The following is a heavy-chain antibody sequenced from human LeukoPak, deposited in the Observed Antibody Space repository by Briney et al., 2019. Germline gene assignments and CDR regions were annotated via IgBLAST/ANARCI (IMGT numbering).Heavy chain of an antibody. CDR3: VRALPKDY. J-gene: IGHJ4*02. Sequence: GGSLRLSCAASGFTFSSYAMNWVRQAPGKGLEWVSTISGSGGTTYYADSVKGRFTISRDNSNNRLFLQMNGLRAEDTAVYYCVRALPKDYWGQGTLVTVSS. D-gene: IGHD2-15*01. CDR1: GFTFSSYA. V-gene: IGHV3-23*01. CDR2: ISGSGGTT.